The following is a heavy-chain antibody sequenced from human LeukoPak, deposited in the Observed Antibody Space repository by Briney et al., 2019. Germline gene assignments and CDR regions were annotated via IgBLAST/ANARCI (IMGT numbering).Heavy chain of an antibody. CDR2: IYPGDSDT. J-gene: IGHJ3*02. V-gene: IGHV5-51*01. Sequence: HGESLKISCKGSGYSFTSYWIGWVRQMPGKGLEWMGIIYPGDSDTRYSPSFQGQVTISADTSISTAYMQWSSLRASDSAMYYCARYRDAFDIWGQGTMVTVSS. D-gene: IGHD1-26*01. CDR1: GYSFTSYW. CDR3: ARYRDAFDI.